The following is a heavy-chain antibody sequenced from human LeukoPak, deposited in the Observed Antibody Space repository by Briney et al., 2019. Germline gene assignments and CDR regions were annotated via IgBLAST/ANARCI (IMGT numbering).Heavy chain of an antibody. J-gene: IGHJ5*02. D-gene: IGHD6-13*01. CDR2: IYHSGST. V-gene: IGHV4-4*02. CDR3: ANENREGSTWYSLAS. Sequence: PSGTLSLTCAVSGDFISSGNWWNWVRQSPGKGLEWIGEIYHSGSTKYNPSLKSRVTISVQKSKNQFSLKLTSVTAADTAVYYCANENREGSTWYSLASWGQGVLVTVSS. CDR1: GDFISSGNW.